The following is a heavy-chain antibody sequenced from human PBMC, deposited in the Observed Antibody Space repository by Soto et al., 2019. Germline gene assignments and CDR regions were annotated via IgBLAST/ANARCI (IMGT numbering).Heavy chain of an antibody. Sequence: ASVKVSCQASGFSFTGYYIHWLRQAPGQGLEWMGWINAHSGGTEYAQKFQGRVTLTRDTSIATAYLTLTSLRSDDTAVYYCAKIRTYYYSSGSLNYWGQGTQVTVSS. CDR1: GFSFTGYY. J-gene: IGHJ4*02. CDR3: AKIRTYYYSSGSLNY. CDR2: INAHSGGT. V-gene: IGHV1-2*02. D-gene: IGHD3-22*01.